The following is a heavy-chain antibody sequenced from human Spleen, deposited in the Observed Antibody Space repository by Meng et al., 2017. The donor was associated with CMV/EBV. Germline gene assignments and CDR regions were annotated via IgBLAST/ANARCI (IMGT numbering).Heavy chain of an antibody. J-gene: IGHJ4*02. CDR2: ISWNSGSI. CDR1: GFTFDDYA. V-gene: IGHV3-9*01. Sequence: SLKISCAASGFTFDDYAMHWVRQAPGKGLEWVSGISWNSGSIGYADSVKGRFTISRDNAKNSLYLQVNSLRAEDTALYYCAKASYYDSSGYFDYWGQGTLVTVSS. CDR3: AKASYYDSSGYFDY. D-gene: IGHD3-22*01.